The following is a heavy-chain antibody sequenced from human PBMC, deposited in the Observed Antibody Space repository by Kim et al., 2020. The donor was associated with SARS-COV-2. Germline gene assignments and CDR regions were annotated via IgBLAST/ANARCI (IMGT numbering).Heavy chain of an antibody. J-gene: IGHJ6*02. CDR3: AKDLALYCSSTSCYFGMDV. Sequence: GGSLRLSCAASGFTFSSYGMHWVRQAPGKGLEWVAVISYDGSNKYYADSVKGRFTISRDNSKNTLYLQMNSLRAEDTAVYYCAKDLALYCSSTSCYFGMDVWGQGTTVTVSS. V-gene: IGHV3-30*18. D-gene: IGHD2-2*01. CDR2: ISYDGSNK. CDR1: GFTFSSYG.